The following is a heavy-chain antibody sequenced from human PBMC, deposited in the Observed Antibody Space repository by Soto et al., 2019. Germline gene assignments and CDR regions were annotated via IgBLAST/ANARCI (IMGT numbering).Heavy chain of an antibody. Sequence: SATLSLTCAVSGYSISSGYYWGWIRQPPGKGLEWIGSIYHSGSTYYNPSLKSRVTISVDTSKNQFSLKLSSVTAAETAVYYCARCLHSGGYKEWLLGHYYYYGMDVWGQGTTVTVS. CDR3: ARCLHSGGYKEWLLGHYYYYGMDV. J-gene: IGHJ6*02. D-gene: IGHD3-3*01. V-gene: IGHV4-38-2*01. CDR1: GYSISSGYY. CDR2: IYHSGST.